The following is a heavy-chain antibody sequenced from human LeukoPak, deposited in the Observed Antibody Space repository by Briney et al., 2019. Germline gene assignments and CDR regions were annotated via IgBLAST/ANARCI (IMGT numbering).Heavy chain of an antibody. J-gene: IGHJ4*02. Sequence: GGSLRLSRALSGFTFSIYWMHSVRQVPGNGLVWVSRINSDRSSTTYADSVKGRFTISRDNAKSTLYLQMNSLRAEDTAVYYCATLAENSDSGYYFDSWGQGTLVTVSS. V-gene: IGHV3-74*01. CDR3: ATLAENSDSGYYFDS. D-gene: IGHD6-6*01. CDR1: GFTFSIYW. CDR2: INSDRSST.